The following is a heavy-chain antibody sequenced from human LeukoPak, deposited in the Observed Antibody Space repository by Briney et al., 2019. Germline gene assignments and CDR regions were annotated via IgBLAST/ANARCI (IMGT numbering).Heavy chain of an antibody. Sequence: GGSLRLSCAASGFTVNSNYMSWVRQAPGKGLEWVSIIYSGGGTDYADFVKGRFTISRDNSKNTLYLQVNSLRAEDTAVYYCAREGGDSGHLEYWGQGTLVTVSS. V-gene: IGHV3-53*01. CDR2: IYSGGGT. CDR3: AREGGDSGHLEY. D-gene: IGHD2-21*01. CDR1: GFTVNSNY. J-gene: IGHJ4*02.